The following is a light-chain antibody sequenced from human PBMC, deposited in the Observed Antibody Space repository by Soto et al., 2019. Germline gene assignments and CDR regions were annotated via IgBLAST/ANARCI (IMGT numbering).Light chain of an antibody. CDR2: PAS. V-gene: IGKV1-12*01. CDR3: QQGYNFPRA. CDR1: QPISSW. Sequence: DIQMTQSPSSISASVGDRVTITCRASQPISSWLAWYQQVPGQAPHLLIYPASTLQSGVPSRFSGSGSGTDFTLTINSLQPEDFATYYCQQGYNFPRAFGQGTKVDI. J-gene: IGKJ1*01.